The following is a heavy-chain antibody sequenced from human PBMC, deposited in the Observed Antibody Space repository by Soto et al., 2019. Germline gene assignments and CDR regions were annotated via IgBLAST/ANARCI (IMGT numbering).Heavy chain of an antibody. D-gene: IGHD2-8*02. CDR2: IYYSGST. Sequence: PSETLSLTCAVSGYSISNTNWWGWIRQPPGKGLEWIGYIYYSGSTYYNPSLKSRVTMSVDTSKNQFSLKLSSVTAVDTAVYYCARDKITGLFDYWGQGTLVTVSS. CDR1: GYSISNTNW. J-gene: IGHJ4*02. CDR3: ARDKITGLFDY. V-gene: IGHV4-28*03.